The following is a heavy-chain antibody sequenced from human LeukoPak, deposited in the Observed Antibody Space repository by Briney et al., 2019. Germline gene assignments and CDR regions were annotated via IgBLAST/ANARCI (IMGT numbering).Heavy chain of an antibody. CDR3: ATRAGSGYYYVDY. CDR1: GASFSSSRYY. V-gene: IGHV4-39*01. D-gene: IGHD3-22*01. Sequence: PSETLSLTCALSGASFSSSRYYWGWIRPPPGKGLEWIGTIYSGSTYYNPSLKSRVTISVDTSKNQFSLKLSSVTAADTAVYYCATRAGSGYYYVDYWGQGTLVTVSS. J-gene: IGHJ4*02. CDR2: IYSGST.